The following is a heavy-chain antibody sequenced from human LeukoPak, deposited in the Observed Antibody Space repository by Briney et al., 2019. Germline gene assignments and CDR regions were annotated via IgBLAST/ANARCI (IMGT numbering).Heavy chain of an antibody. V-gene: IGHV3-23*01. Sequence: GSLRLSCAASGFTFSSYAMSWVRQAPGKGLEWVSAISGSGGSTYYADSVKGRFTISRDNSKNTLYLQMNSLRAEDTAVYYCARDKFYSSSYFDYWGQGTLVTVSS. CDR1: GFTFSSYA. CDR2: ISGSGGST. J-gene: IGHJ4*02. CDR3: ARDKFYSSSYFDY. D-gene: IGHD6-13*01.